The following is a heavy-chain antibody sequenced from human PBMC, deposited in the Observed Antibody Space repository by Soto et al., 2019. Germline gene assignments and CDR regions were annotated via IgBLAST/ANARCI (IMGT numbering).Heavy chain of an antibody. Sequence: ASVKVSCKASGYTFTSYGISWVRQAPGRGLEWMGWISAYNGNTDYAQKLQGRVTMTTDTSTSTAYMELRSLRSDDTAVYYCAREGEQQLLPDYYYYYMDVWGKGTTVTVSS. CDR1: GYTFTSYG. D-gene: IGHD6-13*01. CDR3: AREGEQQLLPDYYYYYMDV. V-gene: IGHV1-18*01. CDR2: ISAYNGNT. J-gene: IGHJ6*03.